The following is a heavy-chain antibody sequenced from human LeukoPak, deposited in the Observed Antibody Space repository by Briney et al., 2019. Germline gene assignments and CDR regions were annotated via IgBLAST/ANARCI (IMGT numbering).Heavy chain of an antibody. CDR2: IYTSGST. CDR1: GGSISSGSYY. D-gene: IGHD2-15*01. CDR3: ARGDCSGGSCLFDY. V-gene: IGHV4-61*02. Sequence: PSETLSLTCTVSGGSISSGSYYWSWIRQPAGKGLEWIGRIYTSGSTNYNPSLKSRVTISVDTSKNQFSLKLSSVTAADTAVYYCARGDCSGGSCLFDYWGQGTLVTVSS. J-gene: IGHJ4*02.